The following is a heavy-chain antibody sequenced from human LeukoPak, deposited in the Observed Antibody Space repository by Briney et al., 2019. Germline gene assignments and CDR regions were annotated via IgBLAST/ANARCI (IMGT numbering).Heavy chain of an antibody. J-gene: IGHJ4*02. CDR1: GGTFSSYA. Sequence: SVKVSCKASGGTFSSYAISWVRQAPGQGLERMGGIIPIFGTANYAQKFQGRVTITADESTSTAYMELSSLRSEDTAVHYCAREAGYSSGWYYYWGQGTLVTVSS. D-gene: IGHD6-19*01. CDR3: AREAGYSSGWYYY. V-gene: IGHV1-69*13. CDR2: IIPIFGTA.